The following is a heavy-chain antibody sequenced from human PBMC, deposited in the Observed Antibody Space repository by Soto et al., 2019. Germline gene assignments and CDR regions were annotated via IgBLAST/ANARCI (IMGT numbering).Heavy chain of an antibody. CDR1: GFTFSSYA. Sequence: GGSLRLSCAASGFTFSSYAMSWVRQAPGKGLEWVSAISGSGGSTYYADSVKGRFTISGDNSKNTLYLQMNSLRAEDTAVYYCAKDLYRYYDSSQAWGQGTLVTVSS. D-gene: IGHD3-22*01. J-gene: IGHJ4*02. CDR3: AKDLYRYYDSSQA. V-gene: IGHV3-23*01. CDR2: ISGSGGST.